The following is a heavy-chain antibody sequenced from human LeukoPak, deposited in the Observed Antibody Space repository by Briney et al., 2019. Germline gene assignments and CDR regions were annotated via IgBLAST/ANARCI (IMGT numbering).Heavy chain of an antibody. CDR2: ISSSSSYI. CDR3: ARDPFGYSSS. D-gene: IGHD6-13*01. J-gene: IGHJ4*02. V-gene: IGHV3-21*01. Sequence: PGGSLRLSCAASGFTFRSYSMNWVRKAQGKGLEWVSSISSSSSYIYYADSVKGRFTISRDNAKNSLYLQMNSLRAEDTAVYYCARDPFGYSSSWGQGTLVTVSS. CDR1: GFTFRSYS.